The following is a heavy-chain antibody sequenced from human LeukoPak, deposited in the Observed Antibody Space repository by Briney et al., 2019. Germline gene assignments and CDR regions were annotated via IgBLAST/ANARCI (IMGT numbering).Heavy chain of an antibody. V-gene: IGHV4-61*08. J-gene: IGHJ3*02. CDR2: IYYSGST. D-gene: IGHD1-26*01. Sequence: SQTLSLTCTVSGGSISSGDYYRSWIRQPPGKGLEWIGYIYYSGSTNYNPSLKSRVTISVDTSKNQFSLKLSSVTAADTAVYYCARDSIVGATLVAFDIWGQGTMVTVSS. CDR1: GGSISSGDYY. CDR3: ARDSIVGATLVAFDI.